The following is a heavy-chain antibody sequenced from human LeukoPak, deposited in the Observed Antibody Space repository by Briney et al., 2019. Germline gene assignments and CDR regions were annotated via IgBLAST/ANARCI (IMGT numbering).Heavy chain of an antibody. Sequence: GGSLRLSCAVSGFTFTDTYMTWIRQAPGKGLESLSYISPSGTDISYADSVKGRFTISRDNAKNSLYLQMNSLRAEDTAVYYCARDRTPMDVWGKGTTVTVSS. CDR3: ARDRTPMDV. CDR1: GFTFTDTY. CDR2: ISPSGTDI. V-gene: IGHV3-11*04. D-gene: IGHD2-2*01. J-gene: IGHJ6*04.